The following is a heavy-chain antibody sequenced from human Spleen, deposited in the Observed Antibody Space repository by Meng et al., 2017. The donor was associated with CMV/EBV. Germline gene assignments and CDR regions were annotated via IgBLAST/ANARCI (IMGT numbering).Heavy chain of an antibody. V-gene: IGHV3-21*04. Sequence: GESLKISCAASGFTFSSYSMNWVRQAPGKGLEWVSSISSSSSYIYYADSVKGRFTISRDNAKNSLYLQMNSLRAEDTAVYYCARGADLLLWFGESPQDYWGQGTLVTVSS. CDR3: ARGADLLLWFGESPQDY. CDR1: GFTFSSYS. D-gene: IGHD3-10*01. J-gene: IGHJ4*02. CDR2: ISSSSSYI.